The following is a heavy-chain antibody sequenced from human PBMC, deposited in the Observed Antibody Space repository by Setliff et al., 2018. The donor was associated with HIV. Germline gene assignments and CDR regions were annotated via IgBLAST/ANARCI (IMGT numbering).Heavy chain of an antibody. D-gene: IGHD4-4*01. V-gene: IGHV1-2*02. Sequence: ASVKVSCKASGYTFTGYYVHWVRQAPGQGLEWMGWINPNNGGTNYAQKFQGRVTMTRDTSISTAYMGLNRLRSDDTAVYYCARDDEMGTVTEHYYYGMGVWGQGTTVTVSS. CDR2: INPNNGGT. J-gene: IGHJ6*02. CDR3: ARDDEMGTVTEHYYYGMGV. CDR1: GYTFTGYY.